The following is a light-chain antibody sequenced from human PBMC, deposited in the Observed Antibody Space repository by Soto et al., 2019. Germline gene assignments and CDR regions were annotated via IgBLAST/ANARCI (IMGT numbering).Light chain of an antibody. CDR3: HQRSSWPIT. CDR2: DAS. J-gene: IGKJ5*01. V-gene: IGKV3-11*01. Sequence: EIVLTQSPATLSVSPGERATLSCRASQTVSRSALAWYQQKPGQAPRLLIYDASNRATGIPARFSGSGSGTDFTLTISSLEPEDFAVYYCHQRSSWPITFGQGTRLEIK. CDR1: QTVSRSA.